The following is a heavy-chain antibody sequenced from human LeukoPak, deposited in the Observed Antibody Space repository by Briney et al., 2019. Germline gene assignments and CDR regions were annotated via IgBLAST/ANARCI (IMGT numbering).Heavy chain of an antibody. CDR1: GFTFSSYS. V-gene: IGHV3-48*01. J-gene: IGHJ4*02. CDR2: ISSSSSTI. CDR3: ARVYCSGGSCSTGDYFDY. D-gene: IGHD2-15*01. Sequence: PGGSLRLSCAASGFTFSSYSMNWVRQAPGEGLVWVSYISSSSSTIYYADSVKGRFTISRDNAKNSLYLQMNSLRAEDTAVYYCARVYCSGGSCSTGDYFDYWGQGTLVTVSS.